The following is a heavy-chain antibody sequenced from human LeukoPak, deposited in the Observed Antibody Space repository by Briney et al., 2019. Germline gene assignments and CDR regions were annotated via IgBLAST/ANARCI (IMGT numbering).Heavy chain of an antibody. V-gene: IGHV3-23*01. CDR2: ISVSGGST. J-gene: IGHJ4*02. CDR3: AKLYGGRYFDY. CDR1: GFTFSSYV. D-gene: IGHD3-10*01. Sequence: GGSLRLSCTASGFTFSSYVMSWVRQAPGKGLEWVSGISVSGGSTYYADSVKGRFTISRDNSKNTLYLEMNSLRAEDTAVCYCAKLYGGRYFDYWGQGTLVTVSS.